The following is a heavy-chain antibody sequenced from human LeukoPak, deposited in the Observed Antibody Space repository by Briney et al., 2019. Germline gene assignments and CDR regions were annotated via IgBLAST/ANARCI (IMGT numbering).Heavy chain of an antibody. CDR1: GFTFSDYY. Sequence: PGGSLRLSCAASGFTFSDYYISWIRQAPGKGLEWISYISSSGTSTYYADSVKGRFTISRDNAKNSVYLQMNSLRAEDTAVYYCARDDGSSWYSYWGQGTLVTVSS. CDR2: ISSSGTST. J-gene: IGHJ4*02. V-gene: IGHV3-11*01. D-gene: IGHD6-13*01. CDR3: ARDDGSSWYSY.